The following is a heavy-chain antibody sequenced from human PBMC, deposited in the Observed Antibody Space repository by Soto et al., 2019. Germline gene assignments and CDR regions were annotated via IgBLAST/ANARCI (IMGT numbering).Heavy chain of an antibody. CDR3: ATEYSRGWSKD. V-gene: IGHV1-8*01. CDR2: MNPNSGNT. CDR1: GYTFTSYD. Sequence: QVPLVQSGSEVKKPGASVKVSCKASGYTFTSYDINWVRQATGKGLEWMGWMNPNSGNTGYAQKLQGRVAMTRNTSISTSYMELSSLRSEVTAVYYCATEYSRGWSKDWGQGTLVTVSS. D-gene: IGHD6-19*01. J-gene: IGHJ4*02.